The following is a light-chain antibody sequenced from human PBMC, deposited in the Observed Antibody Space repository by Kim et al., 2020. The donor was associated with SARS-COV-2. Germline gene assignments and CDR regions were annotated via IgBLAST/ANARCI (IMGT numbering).Light chain of an antibody. Sequence: ASVGDRVTITCRASQSISSYLNWYQQKPGKAPKLLIYAASSLQSGVTSRFSGSGSGTDFTLTISSLQPEDFATYYCQQSYSTPQTFGQGTKVDIK. CDR1: QSISSY. CDR3: QQSYSTPQT. V-gene: IGKV1-39*01. J-gene: IGKJ1*01. CDR2: AAS.